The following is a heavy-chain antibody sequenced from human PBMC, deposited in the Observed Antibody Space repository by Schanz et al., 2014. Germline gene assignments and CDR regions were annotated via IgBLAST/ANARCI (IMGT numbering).Heavy chain of an antibody. CDR1: GFTFRGHA. V-gene: IGHV3-30*04. D-gene: IGHD1-26*01. Sequence: QVQLVESGGGVVQPGTSLRLSCAASGFTFRGHAMHWVRQAPGQGLEKVAVTSTDGTKTYYEGSVRGRFTISRDNSKNTVYLQMNSLRPEDTAVYYCVKVCSGSGSSFLDYWGQGTLVTVSS. J-gene: IGHJ4*02. CDR3: VKVCSGSGSSFLDY. CDR2: TSTDGTKT.